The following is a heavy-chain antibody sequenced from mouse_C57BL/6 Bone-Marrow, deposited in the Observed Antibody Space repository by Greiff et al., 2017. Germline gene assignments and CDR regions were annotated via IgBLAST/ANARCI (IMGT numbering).Heavy chain of an antibody. CDR1: GFTFSSYA. V-gene: IGHV5-4*01. CDR3: ARDRDYGSSCYGMDY. CDR2: ISDGGSYT. J-gene: IGHJ4*01. Sequence: DVMLVESGGGLVKPGGSLKLSCAASGFTFSSYAMSWVRQTPEKRLEWVATISDGGSYTYYPDNVKGRFTISRDNAKNNLYLQMSHLKSEDTAMYYCARDRDYGSSCYGMDYGDQGTSVTVSS. D-gene: IGHD1-1*01.